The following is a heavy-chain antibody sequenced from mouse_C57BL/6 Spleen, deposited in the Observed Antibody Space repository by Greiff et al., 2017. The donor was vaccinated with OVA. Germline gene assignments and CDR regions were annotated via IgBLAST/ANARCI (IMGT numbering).Heavy chain of an antibody. Sequence: QVQLQQPGAELVRPGSSVKLSCKASGYTFTSYWMHWVKQRPIQGLEWIGNIDPSDSETHYNQKFKDKATLTVDKSSSTAYMQLSSLTSEDSAVYYCARSDSITTVGHWYFDVWGTGTTVTVSS. D-gene: IGHD1-1*01. V-gene: IGHV1-52*01. CDR1: GYTFTSYW. CDR3: ARSDSITTVGHWYFDV. J-gene: IGHJ1*03. CDR2: IDPSDSET.